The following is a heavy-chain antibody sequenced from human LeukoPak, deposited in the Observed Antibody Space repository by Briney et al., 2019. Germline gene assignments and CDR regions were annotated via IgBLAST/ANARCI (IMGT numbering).Heavy chain of an antibody. CDR3: ARDCPYSSSWYPSGLCY. CDR1: GGSFSGYY. V-gene: IGHV4-34*01. CDR2: INHSGST. Sequence: SETLSLTCAVYGGSFSGYYWSWIRQPPGKGLEWIGEINHSGSTNYNPSLKSRVTISVDTSKNQFSLKLSSVTAADTAVYYCARDCPYSSSWYPSGLCYWGQGTLVTVSS. D-gene: IGHD6-13*01. J-gene: IGHJ4*02.